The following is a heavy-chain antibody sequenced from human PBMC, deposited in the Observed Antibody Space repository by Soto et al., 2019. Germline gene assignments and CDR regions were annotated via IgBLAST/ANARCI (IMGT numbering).Heavy chain of an antibody. Sequence: ASVKVSCKASGYTFTSYAMHWVRQAPGQRLEWMGWINAGNGNTKYSQKFQGRVTITRDTSASTAYMELSSLRSEDTAVYYCARRGGWSGYSYPDWFDPWGQGTLVTVSS. CDR3: ARRGGWSGYSYPDWFDP. J-gene: IGHJ5*02. V-gene: IGHV1-3*01. CDR1: GYTFTSYA. CDR2: INAGNGNT. D-gene: IGHD3-3*01.